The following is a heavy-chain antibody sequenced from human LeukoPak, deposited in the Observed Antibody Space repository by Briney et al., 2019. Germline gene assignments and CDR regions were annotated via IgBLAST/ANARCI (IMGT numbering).Heavy chain of an antibody. D-gene: IGHD5/OR15-5a*01. CDR1: VFKFDNYA. V-gene: IGHV3-9*01. J-gene: IGHJ4*02. CDR3: AKRQYSVYDSQPDY. CDR2: ISWSGGGK. Sequence: PGRSLRLSCAASVFKFDNYAMHWVRQTPGKGLQWVSGISWSGGGKGYEDSVKGRFTISRDNAKNSLFLEMNTVRSEDTVIYYCAKRQYSVYDSQPDYWGQGTLVTVSS.